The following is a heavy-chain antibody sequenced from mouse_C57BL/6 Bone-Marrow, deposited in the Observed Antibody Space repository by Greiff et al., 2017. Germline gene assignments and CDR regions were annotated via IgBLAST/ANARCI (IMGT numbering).Heavy chain of an antibody. CDR3: AREDYGRTFDV. CDR2: IDPSDSYT. D-gene: IGHD1-1*01. J-gene: IGHJ1*03. V-gene: IGHV1-50*01. Sequence: VQLQQPGAELVKPGASVKLSCKASGYTFTSYWMQWVKQRPGQGLEWIGEIDPSDSYTNYNQKFKGKATWTVDTSSSTAYMQLSSLTSDDSAVYYCAREDYGRTFDVWGTGTTVTVSS. CDR1: GYTFTSYW.